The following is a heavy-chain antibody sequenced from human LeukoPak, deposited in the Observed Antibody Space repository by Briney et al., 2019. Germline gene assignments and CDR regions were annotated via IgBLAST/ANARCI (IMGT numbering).Heavy chain of an antibody. Sequence: SETLSLTCTVSGGSISSSSYYWGWIRQPPGKGLEWIGSIYYSGNTYYNPSLKSRVTISVDTSKNQFSLKLSSVTAADTAVYYCARQRRQLEGPYYYYYYYMDVWGKGTTVTISS. CDR1: GGSISSSSYY. J-gene: IGHJ6*03. CDR3: ARQRRQLEGPYYYYYYYMDV. V-gene: IGHV4-39*01. D-gene: IGHD1-1*01. CDR2: IYYSGNT.